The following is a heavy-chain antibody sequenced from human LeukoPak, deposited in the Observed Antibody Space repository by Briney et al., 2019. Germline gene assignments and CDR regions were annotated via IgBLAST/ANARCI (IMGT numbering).Heavy chain of an antibody. CDR2: INPSGSST. CDR1: GYGFTSHY. V-gene: IGHV1-46*01. J-gene: IGHJ4*02. CDR3: ARVAAMVRGVIKGVFGY. D-gene: IGHD3-10*01. Sequence: ASVKVSCKASGYGFTSHYMHWVRQPPGQGLEWMGLINPSGSSTLYAQKFQGRVTMTRDMSTTTDYMELSSLRSEDTAVYYCARVAAMVRGVIKGVFGYWGQGTLVTVSS.